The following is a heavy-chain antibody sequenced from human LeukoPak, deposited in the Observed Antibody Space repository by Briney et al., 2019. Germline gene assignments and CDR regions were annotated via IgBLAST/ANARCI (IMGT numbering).Heavy chain of an antibody. CDR3: AREGGPYRPLDY. CDR1: GGSFSGYY. CDR2: VNLQGST. V-gene: IGHV4-34*01. J-gene: IGHJ4*02. Sequence: PSETLSLTCAVYGGSFSGYYWSWIRQPPGKGLEWIGEVNLQGSTNYNPSLMGRVAIAVDTSESHISLQLTSVTAADTAVYYCAREGGPYRPLDYSGQGTLVTVSS.